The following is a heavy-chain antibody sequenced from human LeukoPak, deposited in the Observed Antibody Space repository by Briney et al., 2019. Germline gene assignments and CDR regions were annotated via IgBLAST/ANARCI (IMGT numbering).Heavy chain of an antibody. CDR1: GGSISSSSYY. Sequence: SETLSLTCTVSGGSISSSSYYWGWIRQPPGKGLEWIGEITHSGSTNYNPSLESRVTISLDTSKTQFSLKLTSVTAADTAVYYCARVRPYDYVWGSKRRYYFDYWGQGTLVTVSS. J-gene: IGHJ4*02. V-gene: IGHV4-39*07. CDR3: ARVRPYDYVWGSKRRYYFDY. CDR2: ITHSGST. D-gene: IGHD3-16*01.